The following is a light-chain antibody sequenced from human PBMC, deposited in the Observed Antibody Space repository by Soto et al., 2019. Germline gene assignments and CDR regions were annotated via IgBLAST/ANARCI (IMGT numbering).Light chain of an antibody. CDR1: QTISDW. CDR3: QQYNTYPLT. CDR2: KAS. V-gene: IGKV1-5*03. Sequence: DIQMTQSPSTLSASVGDRVTITCRASQTISDWLAWYQQKPGKAPILLIYKASSLESGVPSRFSGSGSGTDFTLTISSLQPDDFASYYCQQYNTYPLTFGGGTKVDIK. J-gene: IGKJ4*01.